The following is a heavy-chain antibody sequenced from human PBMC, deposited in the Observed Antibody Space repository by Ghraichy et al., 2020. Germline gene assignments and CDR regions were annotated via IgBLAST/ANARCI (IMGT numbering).Heavy chain of an antibody. CDR1: GGSISSSNC. CDR2: IYYSGST. J-gene: IGHJ6*02. V-gene: IGHV4-4*02. CDR3: ASPVSYGPQCGIDV. Sequence: SETLSLTCAVSGGSISSSNCWSWVRQPPGKGLEWIGYIYYSGSTSYNPSLKSRVTISVDTSKNQFSLNLSSVTAADTAVYYCASPVSYGPQCGIDVWGQGTLVTVSS. D-gene: IGHD4-17*01.